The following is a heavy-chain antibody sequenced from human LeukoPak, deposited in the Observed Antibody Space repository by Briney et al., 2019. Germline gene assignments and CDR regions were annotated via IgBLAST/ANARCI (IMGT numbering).Heavy chain of an antibody. CDR1: GGSIRSYY. CDR2: IYSSGST. Sequence: SETLSLTCNVSGGSIRSYYWSWIRQPPGKGLEWIGYIYSSGSTNYNPSLKSRVTMSVDTSKNQFSLKVSSVTAADTAVYYCARVFDSGSQAYFYYMDVWGKGTTVTISS. J-gene: IGHJ6*03. D-gene: IGHD3-10*01. V-gene: IGHV4-59*01. CDR3: ARVFDSGSQAYFYYMDV.